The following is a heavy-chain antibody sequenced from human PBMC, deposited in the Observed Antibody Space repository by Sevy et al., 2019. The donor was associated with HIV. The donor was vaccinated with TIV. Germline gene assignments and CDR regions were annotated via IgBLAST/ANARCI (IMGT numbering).Heavy chain of an antibody. CDR1: GDSLSEIS. CDR3: VVLWGLDY. D-gene: IGHD3-16*01. Sequence: ASVKVSCKVFGDSLSEISTHWVRQGPGKGLEWMGGFNVEDGEAIYAETFQDRLTMTEDKSTDTAYMELRSLRFEDTAVYYCVVLWGLDYWGQGTLVTVSS. J-gene: IGHJ4*02. V-gene: IGHV1-24*01. CDR2: FNVEDGEA.